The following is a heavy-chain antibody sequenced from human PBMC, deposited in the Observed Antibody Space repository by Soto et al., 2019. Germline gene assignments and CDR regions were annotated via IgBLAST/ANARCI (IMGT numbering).Heavy chain of an antibody. CDR2: INAGNGNT. CDR3: ARGPRITIFGVVAYYYYYGMDV. V-gene: IGHV1-3*01. J-gene: IGHJ6*02. CDR1: EYTFTSYA. D-gene: IGHD3-3*01. Sequence: ASVKVSCKASEYTFTSYAMHWVRQAPGQRLEWMGWINAGNGNTKYSQKFQGRVTITRDTSAGTAYMELSSLRSEDTAVYYCARGPRITIFGVVAYYYYYGMDVWGQGTTVTVSS.